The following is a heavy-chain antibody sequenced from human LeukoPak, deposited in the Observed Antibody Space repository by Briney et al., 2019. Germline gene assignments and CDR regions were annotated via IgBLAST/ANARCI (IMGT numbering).Heavy chain of an antibody. D-gene: IGHD6-25*01. CDR1: GFTFSSYT. Sequence: GGSLRLSCAPSGFTFSSYTINWVRQAPGKGLEWVSSISSRALYLYYANSVKGRFTISRDNANNSVYLQVDGLRADDTAVYYCARAQAGYNWFDPWGQGTRVTVSS. V-gene: IGHV3-21*01. J-gene: IGHJ5*02. CDR3: ARAQAGYNWFDP. CDR2: ISSRALYL.